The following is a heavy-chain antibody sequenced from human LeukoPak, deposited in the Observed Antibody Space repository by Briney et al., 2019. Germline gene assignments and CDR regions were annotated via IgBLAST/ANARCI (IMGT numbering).Heavy chain of an antibody. CDR3: ARDLYSSSSPFDY. D-gene: IGHD6-6*01. CDR1: GFTFSSYS. CDR2: ISSSSSYI. Sequence: PGGSLRLSCAASGFTFSSYSMNWVRQAPGKGLEWVSSISSSSSYIYYADSVKGRFTISRDNSKNTLYLQMNSLRAEGTAVYYCARDLYSSSSPFDYWGQGTLVTVSS. J-gene: IGHJ4*02. V-gene: IGHV3-21*01.